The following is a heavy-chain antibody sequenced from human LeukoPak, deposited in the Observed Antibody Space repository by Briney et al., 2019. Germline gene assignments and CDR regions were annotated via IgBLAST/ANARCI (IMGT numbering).Heavy chain of an antibody. CDR3: ARADYDILTGYYYWFDP. CDR2: TYYRSKWYN. CDR1: GDSVSSNSAA. Sequence: SQTLSLTCAISGDSVSSNSAAWNWIRQSASRGLEWLGRTYYRSKWYNDYAVSVKSRITINPDTSKNQFSLQLNSVTPEDTAVYYCARADYDILTGYYYWFDPWGQGTLVTVSS. D-gene: IGHD3-9*01. V-gene: IGHV6-1*01. J-gene: IGHJ5*02.